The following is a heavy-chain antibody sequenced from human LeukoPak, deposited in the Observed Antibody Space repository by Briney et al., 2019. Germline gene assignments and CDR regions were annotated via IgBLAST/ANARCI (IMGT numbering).Heavy chain of an antibody. CDR3: VRHMMVGAPAHFQH. J-gene: IGHJ1*01. D-gene: IGHD1-26*01. V-gene: IGHV5-10-1*01. CDR2: IDPRDSYT. Sequence: GGSLQISCQGSGSTFTSYWISWVRQLPGKGREWMGRIDPRDSYTNYSPSFQGHVTISADKSISTAYLQWSSLKASDTAMYYCVRHMMVGAPAHFQHWGQGTLVTVSS. CDR1: GSTFTSYW.